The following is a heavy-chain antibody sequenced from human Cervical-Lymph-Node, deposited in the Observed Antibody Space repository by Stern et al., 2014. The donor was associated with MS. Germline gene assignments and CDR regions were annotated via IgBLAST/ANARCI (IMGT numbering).Heavy chain of an antibody. CDR2: IWSDGSNI. CDR3: ARDTLAGLD. V-gene: IGHV3-33*01. CDR1: GFDFSTYG. D-gene: IGHD6-19*01. Sequence: VQLVESGGGVVQPGRSLRLSCAASGFDFSTYGMHWVRQAPVKGLEWVAFIWSDGSNIYYADSVRGRFTISRDNSKNTLFLQMNSLRAEDTALYYCARDTLAGLDWGQGTLVTVSS. J-gene: IGHJ4*02.